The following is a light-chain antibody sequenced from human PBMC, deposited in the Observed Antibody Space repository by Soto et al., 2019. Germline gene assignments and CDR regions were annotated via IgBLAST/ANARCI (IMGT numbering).Light chain of an antibody. Sequence: DIQMTQSPSSLSASVGDRVTITFRASQSISSWLAWYQQKPGKAPKLLIYDAYSLESGTPSRFSGRRSGTEFTLTIASVQPEDFAVYYCQQYNNWPRTFGQGTKVDIK. CDR1: QSISSW. V-gene: IGKV1-5*01. J-gene: IGKJ1*01. CDR3: QQYNNWPRT. CDR2: DAY.